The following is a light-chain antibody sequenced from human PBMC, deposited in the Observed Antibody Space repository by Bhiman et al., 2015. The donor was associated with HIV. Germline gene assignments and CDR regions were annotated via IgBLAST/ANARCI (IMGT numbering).Light chain of an antibody. CDR2: DVS. Sequence: QSALTQPASVSGSPGQSITISCTGTSSDVGSYNLVSWYQQKPGKVPKLMIYDVSKRPSGVPDRFSGSRSGTSASLDISGLQPGDEGLYICAAWDDSPSGLTWVFGGGTYVTVL. CDR3: AAWDDSPSGLTWV. V-gene: IGLV2-14*02. J-gene: IGLJ3*02. CDR1: SSDVGSYNL.